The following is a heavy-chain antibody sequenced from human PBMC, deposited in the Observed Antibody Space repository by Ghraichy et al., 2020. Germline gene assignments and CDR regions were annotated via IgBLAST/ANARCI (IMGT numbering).Heavy chain of an antibody. CDR1: GFAFGDYA. CDR3: SRGVPVIIGYYFDS. V-gene: IGHV3-49*04. D-gene: IGHD3-10*01. J-gene: IGHJ4*02. CDR2: IRGNAYGGTT. Sequence: GGSLRLSCTASGFAFGDYAMNWVRQAPGKGLEWVGIIRGNAYGGTTEYAASVKGRFTISREDSKSIAYLQMNSLKSEDTGVYYCSRGVPVIIGYYFDSWGQGTLVTVSS.